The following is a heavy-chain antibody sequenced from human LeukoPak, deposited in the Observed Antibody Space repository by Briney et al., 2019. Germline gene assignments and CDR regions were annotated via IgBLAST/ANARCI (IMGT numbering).Heavy chain of an antibody. Sequence: SETLSLTCAVSGYSISSGYYWGWIRQPPGKGLEWIGSNYHSGSTYYNPSPKSRVTISVDTSKNQFSLKLSSVTAADTAVYYCARFGDSSGYYVTDYFDYWGQGTLVAVSS. J-gene: IGHJ4*02. D-gene: IGHD3-22*01. CDR2: NYHSGST. V-gene: IGHV4-38-2*01. CDR1: GYSISSGYY. CDR3: ARFGDSSGYYVTDYFDY.